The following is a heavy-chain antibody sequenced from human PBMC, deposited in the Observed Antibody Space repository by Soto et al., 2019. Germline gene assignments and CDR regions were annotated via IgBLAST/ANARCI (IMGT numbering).Heavy chain of an antibody. D-gene: IGHD2-15*01. J-gene: IGHJ4*02. Sequence: ASVKVSCKASGYRFIDFFLHWVRQAPGQGLEWMGWINPKNGDTNYAQKFQDRVTMTRDTSISVAYMDLSGLNSGDTAVYYCARDNSGANFGYWGQGALVTVSS. CDR2: INPKNGDT. CDR1: GYRFIDFF. CDR3: ARDNSGANFGY. V-gene: IGHV1-2*02.